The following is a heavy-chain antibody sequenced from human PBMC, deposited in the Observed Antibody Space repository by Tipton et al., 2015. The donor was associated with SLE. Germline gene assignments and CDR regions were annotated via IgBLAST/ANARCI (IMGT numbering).Heavy chain of an antibody. CDR2: IHHSGSA. CDR3: ARYDYDSSGYQIFEY. Sequence: TLSLTCSVSGGSIRTYYWSWIRHLSGKGLEWIGYIHHSGSANYNPSLRSRVTMSVDTSKNQFSLRLSSVTAADTAVYYCARYDYDSSGYQIFEYWGQGTPVTVSS. V-gene: IGHV4-59*12. J-gene: IGHJ4*02. CDR1: GGSIRTYY. D-gene: IGHD3-22*01.